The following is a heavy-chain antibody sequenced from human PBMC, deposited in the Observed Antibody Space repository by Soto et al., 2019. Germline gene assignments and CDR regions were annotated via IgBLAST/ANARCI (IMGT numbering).Heavy chain of an antibody. Sequence: QVQLQESGPGLVKPSQTLSLTCTVSGGSISSGDYYWSWIRQPPGKGLEWIGYIYYSGSTYYNPSLKSRVNISVDTSKNQFSLKLSSVTAADTAVYYCARDSPDYGDYVSIDAFDIWGQGTMVTVSS. V-gene: IGHV4-30-4*01. CDR1: GGSISSGDYY. CDR3: ARDSPDYGDYVSIDAFDI. J-gene: IGHJ3*02. D-gene: IGHD4-17*01. CDR2: IYYSGST.